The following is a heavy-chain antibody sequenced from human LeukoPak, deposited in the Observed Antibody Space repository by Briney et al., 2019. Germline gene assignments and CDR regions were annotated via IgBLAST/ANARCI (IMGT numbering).Heavy chain of an antibody. V-gene: IGHV3-64*01. J-gene: IGHJ6*03. CDR1: GFTFSSYA. D-gene: IGHD6-13*01. CDR2: ISSNGGST. Sequence: GGSLRLSCAASGFTFSSYAMHWVRQAPGKGLEYVSAISSNGGSTYYANSVKGRFTISRDNSKNTLYLQMGSLRAEDMAVYYCARSSEYSSSWYGSYYYMDVWGKGTTVTVSS. CDR3: ARSSEYSSSWYGSYYYMDV.